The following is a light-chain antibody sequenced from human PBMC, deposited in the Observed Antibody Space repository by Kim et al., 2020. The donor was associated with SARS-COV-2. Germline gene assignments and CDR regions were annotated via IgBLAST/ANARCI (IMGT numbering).Light chain of an antibody. V-gene: IGLV1-47*01. Sequence: GQRVTISWSGSSSNIGSTYVYWYQQLPGAAPKLLIYRNYQRPSGVPDRFSGSKSGTSASLAISGLRSEDEADYYCAAWDDSLSGVVFGGGTQLTVL. J-gene: IGLJ2*01. CDR3: AAWDDSLSGVV. CDR1: SSNIGSTY. CDR2: RNY.